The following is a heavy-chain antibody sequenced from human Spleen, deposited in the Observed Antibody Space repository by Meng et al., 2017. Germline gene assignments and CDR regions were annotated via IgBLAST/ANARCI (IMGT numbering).Heavy chain of an antibody. D-gene: IGHD2-15*01. Sequence: GESLKISCAASGFTFSTYWMSWVRQAPGKGLEWVAYIKQDGSEKDYVDSVKGRFTISRDNAKNSLYLQMNSLRAEDTAVYYCARDLSGPNTPFDYWGQGTLVTVAS. CDR1: GFTFSTYW. V-gene: IGHV3-7*01. J-gene: IGHJ4*02. CDR3: ARDLSGPNTPFDY. CDR2: IKQDGSEK.